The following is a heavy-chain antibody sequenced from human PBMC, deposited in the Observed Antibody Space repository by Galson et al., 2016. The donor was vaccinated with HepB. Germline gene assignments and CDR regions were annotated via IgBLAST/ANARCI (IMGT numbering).Heavy chain of an antibody. CDR1: GFTFNSYW. Sequence: SLRLSCAVSGFTFNSYWMSWVRQAPGKGLEWVANMNQDGSEKYYVDSVKGRFTISRDNAKNSLYLQMDSLRAEDTAVYYCARSTRRGWRPSYFDYWGQGTLVTVSS. J-gene: IGHJ4*02. V-gene: IGHV3-7*01. CDR2: MNQDGSEK. CDR3: ARSTRRGWRPSYFDY. D-gene: IGHD6-19*01.